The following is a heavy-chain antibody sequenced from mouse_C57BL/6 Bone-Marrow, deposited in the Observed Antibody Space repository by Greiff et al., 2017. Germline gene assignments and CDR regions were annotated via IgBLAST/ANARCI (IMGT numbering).Heavy chain of an antibody. Sequence: EVQLVESGGGLVQPKGSLKLSFAASGSSFNPYPMNWVPQAPGKGLEWVAPLGSKSNNYATYYADSVKDRVTIARDDSESMLYLQMNNLKTEDTAMYYCVRHYYGSYARDYWGQGTSVTVSS. CDR1: GSSFNPYP. J-gene: IGHJ4*01. CDR2: LGSKSNNYAT. V-gene: IGHV10-1*01. CDR3: VRHYYGSYARDY. D-gene: IGHD1-1*01.